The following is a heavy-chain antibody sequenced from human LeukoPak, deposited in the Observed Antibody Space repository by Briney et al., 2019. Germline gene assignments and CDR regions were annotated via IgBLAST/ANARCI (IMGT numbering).Heavy chain of an antibody. CDR2: ISSYNGNP. V-gene: IGHV1-18*01. CDR1: GYTFTSYG. Sequence: ASVKVSCKASGYTFTSYGISWVRRAPGQGLEWMGWISSYNGNPKYAQKVQGRVTMTTDTSTSTAYMELRSLRSDDTAVYYCARATVTTRLNDAFDIWGQGTMVTVSS. CDR3: ARATVTTRLNDAFDI. J-gene: IGHJ3*02. D-gene: IGHD4-17*01.